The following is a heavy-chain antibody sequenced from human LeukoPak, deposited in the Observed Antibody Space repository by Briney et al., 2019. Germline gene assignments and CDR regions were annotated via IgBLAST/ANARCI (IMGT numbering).Heavy chain of an antibody. J-gene: IGHJ4*02. Sequence: SQTLSLTCSVSDVSINSGGFYWTWIRQHPGKGLEWMGYISYSGSSYYNPSLRSRLSMSTDTSKNQFSLRLSSVTAADTAVYYCARQIRYCGDTRCYAIDFDYWGKGILVAVPS. V-gene: IGHV4-31*03. CDR2: ISYSGSS. CDR3: ARQIRYCGDTRCYAIDFDY. CDR1: DVSINSGGFY. D-gene: IGHD2-2*01.